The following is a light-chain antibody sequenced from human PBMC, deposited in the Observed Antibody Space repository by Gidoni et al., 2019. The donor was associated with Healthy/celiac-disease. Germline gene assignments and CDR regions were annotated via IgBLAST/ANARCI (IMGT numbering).Light chain of an antibody. V-gene: IGLV1-40*01. CDR1: SSNIGAGSD. J-gene: IGLJ2*01. Sequence: QSVLTQPPSVSGAPGQRVPISCTGSSSNIGAGSDVHWYQQLPGTAPKLLIYGNSNRPSGVPDRFSGSKSGTSASLAITGLQAEDEADYYCQSYDSSLSGSGVVFGGGTKLTVL. CDR3: QSYDSSLSGSGVV. CDR2: GNS.